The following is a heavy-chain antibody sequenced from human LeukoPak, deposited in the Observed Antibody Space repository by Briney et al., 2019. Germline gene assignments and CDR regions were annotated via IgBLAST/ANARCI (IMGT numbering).Heavy chain of an antibody. J-gene: IGHJ4*02. CDR2: INPSGGST. Sequence: ASVKVSCKASGYTFTSYYMHWVRQAPGQGLEWMGIINPSGGSTSYAQKFQGRVTMTRDTSTSTVYMELSSLRSEGTAVYYCARGGNVYVSSGYTGGTDYWGQGTLVTVSS. D-gene: IGHD3-22*01. CDR3: ARGGNVYVSSGYTGGTDY. V-gene: IGHV1-46*01. CDR1: GYTFTSYY.